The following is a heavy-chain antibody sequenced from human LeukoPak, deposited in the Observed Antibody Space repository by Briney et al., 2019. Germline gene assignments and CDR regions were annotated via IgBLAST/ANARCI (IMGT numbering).Heavy chain of an antibody. CDR3: AKVSSGLRDAFDI. V-gene: IGHV3-23*01. Sequence: GGSLRLSCAASGFTFSNAWMSWVRQAPGKGLEWVSAISGSGGSTYYADSVKGRFTISRDNSKNTLYLQMNSLRAEDTAVYYCAKVSSGLRDAFDIWGQGTMVTVSS. J-gene: IGHJ3*02. CDR1: GFTFSNAW. D-gene: IGHD3-10*01. CDR2: ISGSGGST.